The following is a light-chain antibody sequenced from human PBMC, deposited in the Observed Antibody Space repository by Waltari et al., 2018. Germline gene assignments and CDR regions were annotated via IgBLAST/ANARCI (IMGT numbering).Light chain of an antibody. CDR3: QQYGSSPPFT. J-gene: IGKJ3*01. Sequence: EIVLTQPPGTLPLSPGERATLSFRASQSVSSSYLAWYQQKPGQAPRLLIHGASSRATGIPDRFSGSGSGTDFTLTISRLEPEDFAVYYCQQYGSSPPFTFGPGTKVDIK. CDR1: QSVSSSY. V-gene: IGKV3-20*01. CDR2: GAS.